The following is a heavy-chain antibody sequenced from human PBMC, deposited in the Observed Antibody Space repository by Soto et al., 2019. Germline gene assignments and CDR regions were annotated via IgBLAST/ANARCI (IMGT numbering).Heavy chain of an antibody. V-gene: IGHV1-69*04. CDR1: GGTFSSYT. Sequence: SVKVSCKASGGTFSSYTISWVRQAPGQGLEWMGRIIPILGIANYAQKFQGRVTITADKSTSTAYMELSSLRSEDTAVYYCARDTNVVVVAATQGAFDIWGQGTMVTVSS. J-gene: IGHJ3*02. D-gene: IGHD2-15*01. CDR2: IIPILGIA. CDR3: ARDTNVVVVAATQGAFDI.